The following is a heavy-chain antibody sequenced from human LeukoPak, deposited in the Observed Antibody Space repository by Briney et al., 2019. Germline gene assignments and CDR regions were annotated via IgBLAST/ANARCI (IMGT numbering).Heavy chain of an antibody. D-gene: IGHD2-8*01. CDR2: INPNSGGT. CDR1: GYTFTGYY. J-gene: IGHJ6*03. CDR3: ARAYPGHCTNGVCYGWGYYYYYYMDV. V-gene: IGHV1-2*02. Sequence: ASVKVSCKASGYTFTGYYLYWVRQAPGQGLEWMGWINPNSGGTNYAQKLQGRVTMTRDTSISTSYMELSRLRSDDTAVYYCARAYPGHCTNGVCYGWGYYYYYYMDVWGKGTTVTVSS.